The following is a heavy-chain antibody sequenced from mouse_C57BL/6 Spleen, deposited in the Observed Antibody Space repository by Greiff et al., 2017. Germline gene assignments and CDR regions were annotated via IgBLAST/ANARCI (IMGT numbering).Heavy chain of an antibody. J-gene: IGHJ3*01. Sequence: EVQLQESGAELVRPGASVKLSCTASGFNIKDDYMHWVKQRPEQGLEWIGWIDPENGDTEYASKFQGKATITADTSSNTAYLQLSSLTSEDTAVYYCTRGLIRQTWFAYWGQGTLVTVSA. CDR1: GFNIKDDY. CDR3: TRGLIRQTWFAY. D-gene: IGHD1-2*01. CDR2: IDPENGDT. V-gene: IGHV14-4*01.